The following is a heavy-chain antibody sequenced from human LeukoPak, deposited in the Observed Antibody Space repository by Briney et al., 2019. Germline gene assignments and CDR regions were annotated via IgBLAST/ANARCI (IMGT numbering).Heavy chain of an antibody. Sequence: SETLSLTCAVYGGSFSGHYWTWIRQPPGKGLGWIGEINDSGSTNHNPSLKGRVTISVDTPKNQFSLKLSSVTAADTAVYYCARGRQGHYWGQGTLVTVSS. CDR3: ARGRQGHY. CDR2: INDSGST. V-gene: IGHV4-34*01. J-gene: IGHJ4*02. CDR1: GGSFSGHY.